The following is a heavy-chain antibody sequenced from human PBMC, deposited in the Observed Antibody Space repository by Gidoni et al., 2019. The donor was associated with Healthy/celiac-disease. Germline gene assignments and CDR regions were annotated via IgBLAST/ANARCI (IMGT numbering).Heavy chain of an antibody. CDR3: ARLRYCSGGSCPYRYFDY. CDR1: GGSISSSSYY. CDR2: ISYSGST. D-gene: IGHD2-15*01. J-gene: IGHJ4*02. V-gene: IGHV4-39*01. Sequence: QLQLQESGPGLVKPSETLSLTCTVSGGSISSSSYYWGWIRQPPGKGLEWIGSISYSGSTYYNPSLKSRVTISVDTSKNQFSLKLSSVTAADTTVYYCARLRYCSGGSCPYRYFDYWGQGTLVTVSS.